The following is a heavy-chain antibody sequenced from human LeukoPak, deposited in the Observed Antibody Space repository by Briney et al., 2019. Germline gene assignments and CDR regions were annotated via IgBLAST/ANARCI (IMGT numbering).Heavy chain of an antibody. D-gene: IGHD3-22*01. CDR3: AKDPYYYDSSGYYGGGAFDI. CDR2: ISDSGSYA. V-gene: IGHV3-11*05. Sequence: GGSLRLSCVVSGLTYSDYYMSWIRQAPGKGLEWVSYISDSGSYANYADSVRGRFTISRDNAKNTLYLQMNSLRAEDTAVYYCAKDPYYYDSSGYYGGGAFDIWGQGTMVTVSS. CDR1: GLTYSDYY. J-gene: IGHJ3*02.